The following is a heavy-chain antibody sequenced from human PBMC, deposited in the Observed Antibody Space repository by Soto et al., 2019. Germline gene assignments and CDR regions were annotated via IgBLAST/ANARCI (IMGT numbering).Heavy chain of an antibody. D-gene: IGHD4-17*01. J-gene: IGHJ5*02. Sequence: SETLSLTCTVSGDSISSYYWSWIRQPPGKGLEWIGYIYYSGSTNYNPSLTIRATISVDTSRNQISLKLTSVTAADTAFYYCARDTVLTGMFDLWGQGTLVTVSS. CDR3: ARDTVLTGMFDL. CDR2: IYYSGST. V-gene: IGHV4-59*01. CDR1: GDSISSYY.